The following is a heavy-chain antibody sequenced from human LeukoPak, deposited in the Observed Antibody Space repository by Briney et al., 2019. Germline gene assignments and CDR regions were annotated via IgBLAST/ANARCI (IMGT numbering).Heavy chain of an antibody. CDR1: GDSISSNNW. V-gene: IGHV4-4*02. Sequence: SGTLSLTCAVSGDSISSNNWWNWVRQPPGKGLEWIGETHHSGRTNYNPSLKSRVTISVDTSKNQFSLKLSSVTAADTAVYYCARGPRSYDYVWGSYRPFDYWGQGTLVTVSS. CDR2: THHSGRT. CDR3: ARGPRSYDYVWGSYRPFDY. D-gene: IGHD3-16*02. J-gene: IGHJ4*02.